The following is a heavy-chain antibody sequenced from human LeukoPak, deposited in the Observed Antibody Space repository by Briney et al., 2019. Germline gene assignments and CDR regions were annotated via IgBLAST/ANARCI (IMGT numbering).Heavy chain of an antibody. J-gene: IGHJ6*03. CDR2: IKQDGSEK. CDR3: ARDLSYYGHTWGSYRYYYMDV. Sequence: SGGSLRLSCAASGFSFNTYWMSWVRQAPGKGLEWVANIKQDGSEKYYVDSVKGRFTISRDDAKNSLSLQMDSLRAEDTAVYYCARDLSYYGHTWGSYRYYYMDVWGKGTTVTVSS. CDR1: GFSFNTYW. D-gene: IGHD3-16*02. V-gene: IGHV3-7*01.